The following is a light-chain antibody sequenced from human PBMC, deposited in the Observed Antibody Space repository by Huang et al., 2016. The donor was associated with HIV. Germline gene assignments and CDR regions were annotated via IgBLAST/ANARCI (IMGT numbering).Light chain of an antibody. CDR1: QGVTNNY. V-gene: IGKV3-20*01. Sequence: EIVLTQSPRTLSLSPGERATLSCKASQGVTNNYLAWFQQKPGQAPRLLIYVASSRATGIPDRVSGSGSGTDFTLTISRLEPEDFAIYYCHHYGTSPPTFGGGTKVEI. CDR3: HHYGTSPPT. CDR2: VAS. J-gene: IGKJ4*01.